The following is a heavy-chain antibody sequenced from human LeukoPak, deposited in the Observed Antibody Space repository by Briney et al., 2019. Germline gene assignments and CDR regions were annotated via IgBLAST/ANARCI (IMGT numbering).Heavy chain of an antibody. D-gene: IGHD1-20*01. CDR3: AREMDSVTAYLD. V-gene: IGHV4-31*03. CDR2: IYYSGST. Sequence: ASQTLSLTCTVSGGSISSGGYYWSWIRQHPGKGLEWIGYIYYSGSTYYNPSLKSRVTISVDTSKNQFSLKLSSVTAADTAVYYCAREMDSVTAYLDWGQGTLVTVSS. CDR1: GGSISSGGYY. J-gene: IGHJ4*02.